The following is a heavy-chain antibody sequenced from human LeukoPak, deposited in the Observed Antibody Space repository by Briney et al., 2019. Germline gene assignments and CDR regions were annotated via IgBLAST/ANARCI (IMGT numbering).Heavy chain of an antibody. D-gene: IGHD5-12*01. CDR3: AREGYSGYDWNY. Sequence: SETLSLTCAVYGGSFSGYYWSWIRQPPGKGLEWIGEINHSGSTNYNPSLKSRVTISVETSKNQFSLKLSSVTAADTAVYYCAREGYSGYDWNYWGQGTLVTVSS. J-gene: IGHJ4*02. V-gene: IGHV4-34*01. CDR2: INHSGST. CDR1: GGSFSGYY.